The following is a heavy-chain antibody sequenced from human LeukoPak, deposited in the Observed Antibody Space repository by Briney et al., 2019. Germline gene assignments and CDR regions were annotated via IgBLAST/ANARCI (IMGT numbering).Heavy chain of an antibody. CDR3: AKDVQYYDSSGYFPPNFDY. V-gene: IGHV3-23*01. CDR1: GFTFSSYA. D-gene: IGHD3-22*01. Sequence: GGSLRLSCAASGFTFSSYAMSWVRQAPGKGLEWVSAISGSGGSTYYADSVKGRFTISRDNSKNTLYLQMNSLRAEDTAVYYCAKDVQYYDSSGYFPPNFDYWGQGTLVTVSS. J-gene: IGHJ4*02. CDR2: ISGSGGST.